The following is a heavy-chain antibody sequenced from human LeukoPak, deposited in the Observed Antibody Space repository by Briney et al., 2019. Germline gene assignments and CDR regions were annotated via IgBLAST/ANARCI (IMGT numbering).Heavy chain of an antibody. J-gene: IGHJ4*02. V-gene: IGHV3-23*01. CDR1: GFTFSSYA. CDR2: ISGSGGGT. CDR3: ARAMAVAAPGLDC. D-gene: IGHD6-19*01. Sequence: GGSLRLSCAASGFTFSSYAMSWVRQAPGKGLEWVSVISGSGGGTYYADSVKGRFTISRDNAKNSLYLQMNSLRAEDTAVYYCARAMAVAAPGLDCWGQGTLVTVSS.